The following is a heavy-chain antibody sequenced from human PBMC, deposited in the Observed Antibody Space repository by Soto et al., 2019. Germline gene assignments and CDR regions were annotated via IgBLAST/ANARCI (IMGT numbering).Heavy chain of an antibody. CDR2: INPSGGST. CDR3: ASSGSYQPDY. J-gene: IGHJ4*02. V-gene: IGHV1-46*01. CDR1: GYTFTSYY. Sequence: QVQLVQSGAEVKKPGASVKVSCKASGYTFTSYYMHWVRQAPGQGLEWMGIINPSGGSTSYAQKFRGRVTMTRDRSTSTVYMELSSLRSEDTAVYYCASSGSYQPDYWGQGTLVTVSS. D-gene: IGHD1-26*01.